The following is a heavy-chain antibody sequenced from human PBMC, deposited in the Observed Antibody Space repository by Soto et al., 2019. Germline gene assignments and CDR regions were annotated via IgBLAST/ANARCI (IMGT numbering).Heavy chain of an antibody. V-gene: IGHV4-30-2*01. Sequence: QLQLQESGSRLVKSSETLSLTCGVSGDTISTGGYSWPWIRQPPGKALECLGHTYHSGNPSYNPSREGGVXLXXXRXXNQISLKGSSVTAADTAVDYCARETYGDYVGYSDPWGQGTLGAVSS. CDR1: GDTISTGGYS. J-gene: IGHJ5*02. D-gene: IGHD4-17*01. CDR2: TYHSGNP. CDR3: ARETYGDYVGYSDP.